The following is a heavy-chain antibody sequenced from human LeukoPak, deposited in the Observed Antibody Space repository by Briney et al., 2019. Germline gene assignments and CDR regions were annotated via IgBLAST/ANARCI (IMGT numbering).Heavy chain of an antibody. D-gene: IGHD4-11*01. CDR2: ISGSGGST. V-gene: IGHV3-23*01. Sequence: GGSLRLSCAASGFTFSSYAMSWVRQAPGKGLEWVSAISGSGGSTCYADSEKGRFTISRDNSKNTLYLQMNSLRADDTALYYCARSVPDYTRFDYWGQGALVTVSS. J-gene: IGHJ4*02. CDR3: ARSVPDYTRFDY. CDR1: GFTFSSYA.